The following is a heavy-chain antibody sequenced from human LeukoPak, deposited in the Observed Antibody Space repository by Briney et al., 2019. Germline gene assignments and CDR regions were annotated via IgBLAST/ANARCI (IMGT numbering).Heavy chain of an antibody. CDR2: IYHSGST. J-gene: IGHJ6*03. Sequence: SETLSLTCSFSGYSISSGYYWGWIRQPPGQGLEWIGNIYHSGSTYYNPSLKSRVTISVDTSKNQFSLKLSSVTAADTAVYYCARPSGHDYMDVWGKGTTVTVSS. CDR3: ARPSGHDYMDV. CDR1: GYSISSGYY. V-gene: IGHV4-38-2*01.